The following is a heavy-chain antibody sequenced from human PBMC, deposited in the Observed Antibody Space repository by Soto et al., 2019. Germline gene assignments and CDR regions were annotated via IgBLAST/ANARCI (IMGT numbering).Heavy chain of an antibody. V-gene: IGHV3-74*01. CDR2: INSDGSST. Sequence: EVQLVESGGGLVQPGGSLRLSCAASGFTFSSYWMHWVRQAPGKGLVWVSRINSDGSSTSYADSVKGLFTISRDNAKNTLYRQMNSVRAEDTAVYYCASDHCSGGSCYFSSGYWGQGTLVTVSA. CDR3: ASDHCSGGSCYFSSGY. J-gene: IGHJ4*02. CDR1: GFTFSSYW. D-gene: IGHD2-15*01.